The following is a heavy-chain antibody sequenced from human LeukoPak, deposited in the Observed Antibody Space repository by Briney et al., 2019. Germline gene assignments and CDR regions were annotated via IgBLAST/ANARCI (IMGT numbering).Heavy chain of an antibody. CDR2: IYYSGST. CDR3: ARGDYHYGMDV. V-gene: IGHV4-59*08. CDR1: GGSISSYY. Sequence: SETLSLTCTVSGGSISSYYWSLIRQPPWKGPEWIGYIYYSGSTNYNPSLKSRVTISVDTSKNQFSLKLSSVTAADTAVYYCARGDYHYGMDVWGQGTTVTVSS. J-gene: IGHJ6*02.